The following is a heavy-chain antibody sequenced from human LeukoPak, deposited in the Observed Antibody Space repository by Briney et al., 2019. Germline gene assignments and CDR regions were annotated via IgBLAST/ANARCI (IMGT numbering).Heavy chain of an antibody. D-gene: IGHD5-12*01. CDR3: TRDGYSGNDGL. CDR2: IFYSGST. V-gene: IGHV4-39*02. Sequence: SETLSLACTVSGGAITSATYYWGWIRQPPGKGLEWIGNIFYSGSTSYNPSLKSRVTISVDTSKNHFSLKLSSVTAADTAVYYCTRDGYSGNDGLWGQGTLVTVSS. CDR1: GGAITSATYY. J-gene: IGHJ4*02.